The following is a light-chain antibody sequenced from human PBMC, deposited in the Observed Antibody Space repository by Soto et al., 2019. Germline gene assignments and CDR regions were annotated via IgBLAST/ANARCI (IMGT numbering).Light chain of an antibody. Sequence: EIVMMQSPATLSVSPGERATLSCRASQSVSNNLAWYQQKPGQAPRLLMYGASTRATGIPARFSGSGSGTEFTLTITSLQPEDFAVYYCQQYNYLITFGQGTRLEIK. J-gene: IGKJ5*01. CDR1: QSVSNN. CDR2: GAS. CDR3: QQYNYLIT. V-gene: IGKV3-15*01.